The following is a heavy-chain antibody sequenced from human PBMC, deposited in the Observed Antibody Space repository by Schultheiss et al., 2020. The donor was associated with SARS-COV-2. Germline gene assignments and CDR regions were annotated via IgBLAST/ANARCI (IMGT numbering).Heavy chain of an antibody. CDR2: IYYSGST. Sequence: SETLSLTCAVYGGSLSGYYWSWIRQPPGKGLEWIGSIYYSGSTNYNPSLKSRVTISVDTSKNQFSLKLSSVTAADTAVYYCARDTSIASYFDYWGQGTLVTVSS. CDR1: GGSLSGYY. D-gene: IGHD6-6*01. J-gene: IGHJ4*02. CDR3: ARDTSIASYFDY. V-gene: IGHV4-59*12.